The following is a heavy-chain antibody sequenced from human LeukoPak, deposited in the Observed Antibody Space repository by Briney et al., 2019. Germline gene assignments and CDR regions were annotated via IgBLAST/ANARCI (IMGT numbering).Heavy chain of an antibody. V-gene: IGHV4-34*01. Sequence: SETLSLTCAVYGGSFSGYYWSWIRQPPGKGLEWIGEINHSGSTNYNPSLKSRVTISVKTSKNQFSLKLSSVTAADPAVYYCARVTGYMIEDYFDYWGQGTLVTVSS. CDR2: INHSGST. CDR3: ARVTGYMIEDYFDY. D-gene: IGHD3-22*01. CDR1: GGSFSGYY. J-gene: IGHJ4*02.